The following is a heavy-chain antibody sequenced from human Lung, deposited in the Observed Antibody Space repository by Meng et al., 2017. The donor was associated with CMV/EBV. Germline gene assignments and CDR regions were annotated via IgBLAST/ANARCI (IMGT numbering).Heavy chain of an antibody. Sequence: ASVKVSCKASGYTFTGYYMHWVRQAPGQGLGWLGWINPNSGDTNYAQKFQGRVTMTRDTSISTAYVELSRLRSDDTAVYYCARDRVRAAFRNYGMDVWGQGTTVTVSS. J-gene: IGHJ6*02. CDR1: GYTFTGYY. D-gene: IGHD2-2*01. CDR2: INPNSGDT. CDR3: ARDRVRAAFRNYGMDV. V-gene: IGHV1-2*02.